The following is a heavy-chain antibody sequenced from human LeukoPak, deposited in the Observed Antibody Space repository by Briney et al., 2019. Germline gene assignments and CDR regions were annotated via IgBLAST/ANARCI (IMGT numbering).Heavy chain of an antibody. J-gene: IGHJ4*02. CDR1: GFTFSTYG. D-gene: IGHD3-10*01. CDR2: ISNDGSIK. V-gene: IGHV3-30*18. CDR3: AKDWGAGGSALTF. Sequence: GGSLRLSCAASGFTFSTYGMHWVRQAPGKGLEWVAVISNDGSIKYYADSVKGRFTISRDNSKSTLYVQMNGLRAEDTAVYYCAKDWGAGGSALTFWGQGTLVTVSS.